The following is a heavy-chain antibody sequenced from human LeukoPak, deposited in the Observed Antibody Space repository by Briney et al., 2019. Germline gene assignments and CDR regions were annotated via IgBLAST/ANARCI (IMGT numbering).Heavy chain of an antibody. V-gene: IGHV4-39*01. CDR1: GGSISSSSYY. Sequence: SETLSLTCTVSGGSISSSSYYWGWIRQPPGKGLEWIGSIYYSGSTYYNPSLKSRVTISVGTSKNQFSLKLSSVTAADTAVYYCARGGSGYCSSTSCSAIYYYYGMDVWGQGTTVTVSS. D-gene: IGHD2-2*01. CDR3: ARGGSGYCSSTSCSAIYYYYGMDV. J-gene: IGHJ6*02. CDR2: IYYSGST.